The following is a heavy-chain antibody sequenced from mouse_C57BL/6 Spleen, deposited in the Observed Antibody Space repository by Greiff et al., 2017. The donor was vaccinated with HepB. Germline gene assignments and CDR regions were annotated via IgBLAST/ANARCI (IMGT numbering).Heavy chain of an antibody. J-gene: IGHJ1*03. V-gene: IGHV5-4*01. CDR2: ISDGGSYT. CDR3: ARGLEYFDV. Sequence: EVQGVESGGGLVKPGGSLKLSCAASGFTFSSYAMSWVRQTPEKRLEWVATISDGGSYTYYPDNVKGRFTISRDNAKNNLYLQMSHLKSEDTAMYYCARGLEYFDVWGTGTTDTVSS. D-gene: IGHD2-13*01. CDR1: GFTFSSYA.